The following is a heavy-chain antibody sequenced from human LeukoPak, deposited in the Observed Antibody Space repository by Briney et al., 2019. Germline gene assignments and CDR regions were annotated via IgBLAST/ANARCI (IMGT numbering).Heavy chain of an antibody. CDR2: IWYDGSSK. Sequence: SGGSLRLSCAASGFTFSSYGMHWVRQAPGKGLEWVAVIWYDGSSKYYADSVKGRFTISRDNSKNTLYLQMNSLRAEDTAVYYCARGQYYYGSGSSDAFDIWGQGTMVTVSS. CDR3: ARGQYYYGSGSSDAFDI. V-gene: IGHV3-33*01. CDR1: GFTFSSYG. J-gene: IGHJ3*02. D-gene: IGHD3-10*01.